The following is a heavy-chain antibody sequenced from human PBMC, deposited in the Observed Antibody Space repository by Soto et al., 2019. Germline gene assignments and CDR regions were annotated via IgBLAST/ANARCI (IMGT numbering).Heavy chain of an antibody. CDR2: ISYEGTNK. CDR3: VAAEQLLADPFDY. Sequence: QVQLVESGGGVVQPGTSLRLSCSASGCTVSRYVMHWVRQAPGKGLDWVTLISYEGTNKKYAESVKGRFTISRDKSKHTVSLQMNTLRAEDTAVYYCVAAEQLLADPFDYWGQGTLVTVSS. V-gene: IGHV3-30-3*01. CDR1: GCTVSRYV. D-gene: IGHD6-19*01. J-gene: IGHJ4*02.